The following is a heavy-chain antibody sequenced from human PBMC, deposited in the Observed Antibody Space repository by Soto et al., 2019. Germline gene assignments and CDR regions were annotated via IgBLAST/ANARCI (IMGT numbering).Heavy chain of an antibody. CDR1: GYSFSDYA. J-gene: IGHJ6*02. CDR2: INAGNGNT. CDR3: ARLLASRWFGELLTDTYFGMDV. V-gene: IGHV1-3*01. Sequence: GASVKVSCKASGYSFSDYAMHWVRQAPGQGLEWMGWINAGNGNTRYSPKFQGRVTITRDTPASTAYMELSSLRSEDTAVYYCARLLASRWFGELLTDTYFGMDVWGQGTTVTVSS. D-gene: IGHD3-10*01.